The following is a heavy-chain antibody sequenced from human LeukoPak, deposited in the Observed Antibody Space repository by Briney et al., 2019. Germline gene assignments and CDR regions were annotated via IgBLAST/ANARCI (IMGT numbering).Heavy chain of an antibody. CDR3: ARVGVEWLLYYPYYYYYMDV. Sequence: ASVKVSCKASAYTFTSYGISWVRQAPGQGLEWMGWMNPNSGNTGYAQKFQGRVTMTRNTSISTAYMELSSLRSEDTAVYYCARVGVEWLLYYPYYYYYMDVWGKGTTVTVSS. CDR1: AYTFTSYG. V-gene: IGHV1-8*02. J-gene: IGHJ6*03. CDR2: MNPNSGNT. D-gene: IGHD3-3*01.